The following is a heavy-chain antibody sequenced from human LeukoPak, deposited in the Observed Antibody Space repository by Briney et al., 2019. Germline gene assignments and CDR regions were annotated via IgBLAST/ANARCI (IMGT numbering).Heavy chain of an antibody. Sequence: PSQTLSLTCTVSGGSISSGGYYWSWIRQHPGKGLEWIGYIYYSGSTYYNPSLKSRVTISVDTSKNQFSLKLSSVTAADTAVYYCARAGYCSGGSCYDAFDFWGQGTMVTVSS. CDR2: IYYSGST. D-gene: IGHD2-15*01. V-gene: IGHV4-31*03. CDR3: ARAGYCSGGSCYDAFDF. J-gene: IGHJ3*01. CDR1: GGSISSGGYY.